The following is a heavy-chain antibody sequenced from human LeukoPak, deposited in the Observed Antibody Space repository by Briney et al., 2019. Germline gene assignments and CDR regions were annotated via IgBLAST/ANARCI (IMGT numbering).Heavy chain of an antibody. CDR2: IYHSGST. V-gene: IGHV4-59*01. CDR1: TDSTNTYY. D-gene: IGHD2-15*01. J-gene: IGHJ4*02. Sequence: SETLSLTCSVSTDSTNTYYWSWIRQSPGKGLEWIGHIYHSGSTDYNPSFKGRVTVSIGMSKKEFSLKLISVTVADTAMYYCVRLRWELLAPYFDHWGQGAFVIVSS. CDR3: VRLRWELLAPYFDH.